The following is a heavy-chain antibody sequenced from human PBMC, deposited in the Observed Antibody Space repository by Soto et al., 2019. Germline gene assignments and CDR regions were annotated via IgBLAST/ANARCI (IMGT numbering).Heavy chain of an antibody. CDR3: ARDMYSSDYFVKWFYL. CDR2: ISKDGMNK. Sequence: QVRLVESGGGVVQPGRSLRLSCTASGFSFSSYAMYWFRQPPGKGLEWVAVISKDGMNKNYADSVKGRVTVSRDNANYSLDLQLNSLRGEDTAMYYCARDMYSSDYFVKWFYLWGQGTLVTGSS. V-gene: IGHV3-30*04. J-gene: IGHJ5*02. D-gene: IGHD6-19*01. CDR1: GFSFSSYA.